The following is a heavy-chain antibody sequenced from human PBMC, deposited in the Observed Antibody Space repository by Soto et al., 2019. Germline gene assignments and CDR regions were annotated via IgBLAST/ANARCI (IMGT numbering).Heavy chain of an antibody. J-gene: IGHJ5*02. V-gene: IGHV3-23*01. CDR3: AKDPRRYRLLSDWFDP. CDR2: ISGSGGST. CDR1: GFTFSSYA. Sequence: PGGSLRPSCAASGFTFSSYAMSWVRQAPGKGLEWVSAISGSGGSTYYADSVKGRFTISRDNSKNTLYLQMNSLRAEDTALYYCAKDPRRYRLLSDWFDPWGQGTLVTVSS. D-gene: IGHD2-2*01.